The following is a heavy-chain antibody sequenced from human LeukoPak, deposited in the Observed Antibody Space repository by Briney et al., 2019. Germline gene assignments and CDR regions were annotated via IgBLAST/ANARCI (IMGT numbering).Heavy chain of an antibody. Sequence: SETLSLTCAVYGGSFSGYYWSWIRQPPGKGLEWIGYIYHSGSTYYNPSLKSRVTISVDRSKNQFSLKLSSVTAADTAVYYCARTSIAARRANAFDIWGQGTMVTVSS. J-gene: IGHJ3*02. D-gene: IGHD6-6*01. CDR1: GGSFSGYY. CDR3: ARTSIAARRANAFDI. V-gene: IGHV4-34*01. CDR2: IYHSGST.